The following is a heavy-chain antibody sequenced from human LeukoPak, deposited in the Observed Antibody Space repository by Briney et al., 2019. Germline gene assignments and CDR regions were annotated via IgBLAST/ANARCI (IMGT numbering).Heavy chain of an antibody. D-gene: IGHD1-26*01. J-gene: IGHJ4*02. CDR1: GFTFTSSA. CDR3: ARDPSIVGATFDY. V-gene: IGHV3-48*04. Sequence: PLGSLRLSCVASGFTFTSSAMSWVRQAPGKGLEWVSYISSSGSTTYYADSVKGRFTISRDNAKNSLYLQMNSLRAEHTAVYYCARDPSIVGATFDYGGRGTLVTVPS. CDR2: ISSSGSTT.